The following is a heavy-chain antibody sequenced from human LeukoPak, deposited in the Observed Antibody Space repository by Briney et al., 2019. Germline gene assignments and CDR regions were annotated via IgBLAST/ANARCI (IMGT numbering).Heavy chain of an antibody. CDR2: INPSGGST. D-gene: IGHD3-9*01. CDR3: ARDFHRNYDILTGYSPTGSDY. J-gene: IGHJ4*02. Sequence: ASVKVSCKASGYTFTSYYMHWVRQAPGQGLEWMGIINPSGGSTSYAQKFQGRVTMTRDTSTSTVYMELSSLRSEDTAVYYCARDFHRNYDILTGYSPTGSDYWGQGTLVTVSS. V-gene: IGHV1-46*01. CDR1: GYTFTSYY.